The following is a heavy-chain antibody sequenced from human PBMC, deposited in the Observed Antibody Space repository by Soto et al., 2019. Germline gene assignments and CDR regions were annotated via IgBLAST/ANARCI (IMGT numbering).Heavy chain of an antibody. CDR3: ARGLEYYYYGMDV. CDR2: INPNSGGT. CDR1: GYTFTGYY. J-gene: IGHJ6*02. Sequence: ASVKVSCKASGYTFTGYYMHWVRQAPGQGLEWMGWINPNSGGTNYAQKFQGWVTMTRDTSISTAYMELSRLRSDDTAVYYCARGLEYYYYGMDVWGQGTTVTSP. D-gene: IGHD1-1*01. V-gene: IGHV1-2*04.